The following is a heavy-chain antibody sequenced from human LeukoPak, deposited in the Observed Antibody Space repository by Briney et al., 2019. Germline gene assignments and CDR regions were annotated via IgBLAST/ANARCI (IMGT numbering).Heavy chain of an antibody. V-gene: IGHV4-34*01. CDR1: GGSFSGYY. CDR2: INHSGST. Sequence: PSETLPLTCADYGGSFSGYYWSWIRQPPGKGLEWIGEINHSGSTNYNPSLKSRVTISVDTSKNQFSLKLSSVTAADTAVYYCARLYNWNPYIDYWGQGTLVTVSS. CDR3: ARLYNWNPYIDY. J-gene: IGHJ4*02. D-gene: IGHD1-20*01.